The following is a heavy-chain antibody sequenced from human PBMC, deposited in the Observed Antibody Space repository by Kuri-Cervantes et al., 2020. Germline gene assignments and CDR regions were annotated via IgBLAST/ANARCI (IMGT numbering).Heavy chain of an antibody. CDR2: IKQDGSEK. CDR1: GFTFSSYW. CDR3: ARSPVVVGGYYYYYMDV. Sequence: GESLKISCAASGFTFSSYWMTWVRQAPGKGLEWVANIKQDGSEKYYVDSVKGRFTISRDDATNSMWLQMNSLRAEDTAVYYCARSPVVVGGYYYYYMDVWGKGTTVTVSS. D-gene: IGHD1-26*01. J-gene: IGHJ6*03. V-gene: IGHV3-7*02.